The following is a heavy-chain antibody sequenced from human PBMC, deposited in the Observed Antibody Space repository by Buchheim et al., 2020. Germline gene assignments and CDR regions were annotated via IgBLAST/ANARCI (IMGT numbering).Heavy chain of an antibody. CDR2: INHSGST. CDR3: ARVEKSAAGVPYYFDY. J-gene: IGHJ4*02. V-gene: IGHV4-34*01. Sequence: QVQLQQWGAGLLKPSETLSLTCAVYGGSFSGYYWSWIRQPPGKGLEWIGEINHSGSTNYNPSLKSRVTISVDTSKNQFSLQLSSVTAADTAVYYCARVEKSAAGVPYYFDYWGQGTL. D-gene: IGHD6-13*01. CDR1: GGSFSGYY.